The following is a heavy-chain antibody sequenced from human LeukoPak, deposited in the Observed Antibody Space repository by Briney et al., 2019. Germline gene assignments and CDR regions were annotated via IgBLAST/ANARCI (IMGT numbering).Heavy chain of an antibody. CDR3: ARGYYDSSGSVDH. CDR1: GGTFSSYA. D-gene: IGHD3-22*01. CDR2: IIPISGTA. V-gene: IGHV1-69*13. J-gene: IGHJ4*02. Sequence: GASVKVSCKASGGTFSSYAISWVRQAPGQGLEWMGGIIPISGTANYAQKFQGRVTITADESTSTAYMELSSLRSEDTAVYYCARGYYDSSGSVDHWGQGTLVTVSS.